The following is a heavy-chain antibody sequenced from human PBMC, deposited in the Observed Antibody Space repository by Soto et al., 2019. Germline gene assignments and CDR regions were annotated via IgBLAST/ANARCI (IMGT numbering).Heavy chain of an antibody. Sequence: GGSLRLSCAASGFTFSSYWMSWVRQAPGKGLEWVANIKQDGSEKYYVDSVKGRFTISRDNAKNSLYLQMNSLRAEDTAVYYCARDPYYDFWSGRAYYFDYWGQGTLVTVSS. D-gene: IGHD3-3*01. J-gene: IGHJ4*02. CDR1: GFTFSSYW. V-gene: IGHV3-7*01. CDR2: IKQDGSEK. CDR3: ARDPYYDFWSGRAYYFDY.